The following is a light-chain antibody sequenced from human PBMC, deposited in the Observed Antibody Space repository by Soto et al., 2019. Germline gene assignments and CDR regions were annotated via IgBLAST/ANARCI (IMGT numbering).Light chain of an antibody. CDR2: DAS. CDR3: QQYNTYST. V-gene: IGKV1-5*01. CDR1: QSISRW. J-gene: IGKJ1*01. Sequence: MSHSPSSLSASVGDRVTLTCQASQSISRWLAWYQQKPGKAPKLLIYDASSLETGVPSRFSGSGSGTEFTLTISSLQPDDFATYYCQQYNTYSTFGRGTKVDIK.